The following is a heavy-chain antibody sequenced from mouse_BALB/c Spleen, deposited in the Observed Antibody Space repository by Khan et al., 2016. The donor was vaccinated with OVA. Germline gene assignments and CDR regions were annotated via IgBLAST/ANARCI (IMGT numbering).Heavy chain of an antibody. Sequence: QVQLKQSGPELVKPGASVRISCKATGYTFTTYYIHWVKQRPGQGLEWIGWIYPGSFNTNYSEKFKGKATLTADKSSNTAYMQLSSLTSEDSAVYFSARDDYFLGDAMDYWGQGTSVTVSS. D-gene: IGHD2-4*01. CDR2: IYPGSFNT. J-gene: IGHJ4*01. CDR3: ARDDYFLGDAMDY. CDR1: GYTFTTYY. V-gene: IGHV1S56*01.